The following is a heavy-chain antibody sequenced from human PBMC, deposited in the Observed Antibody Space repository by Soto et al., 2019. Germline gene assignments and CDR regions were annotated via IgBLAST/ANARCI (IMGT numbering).Heavy chain of an antibody. J-gene: IGHJ4*02. D-gene: IGHD6-19*01. CDR2: IYYSGST. Sequence: PSETLSLTCTVSGGSISSGGYYWSWIRQHPWKGLEWIGYIYYSGSTYYNPSLKSRVTISVDTSKNQFSLKLSSVTAADTAVYYCARVGYSSGWYGGYFDYWGQGXLVTVYS. CDR1: GGSISSGGYY. CDR3: ARVGYSSGWYGGYFDY. V-gene: IGHV4-31*03.